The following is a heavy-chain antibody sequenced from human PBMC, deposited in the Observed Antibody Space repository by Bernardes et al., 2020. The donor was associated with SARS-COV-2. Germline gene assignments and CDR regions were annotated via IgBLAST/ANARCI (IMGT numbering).Heavy chain of an antibody. V-gene: IGHV1-24*01. D-gene: IGHD4-17*01. Sequence: ASVKVSCKVSGYTLTELSMHWVRQAPGKGLEWMGGFDPEDGETIYAQKFQGRVTMTEDTSTDTAYMELSSLRSEDTAVYYCATSPAVRGDPEYYYYYYGMDVWGQGTTVTVSS. CDR2: FDPEDGET. CDR1: GYTLTELS. J-gene: IGHJ6*02. CDR3: ATSPAVRGDPEYYYYYYGMDV.